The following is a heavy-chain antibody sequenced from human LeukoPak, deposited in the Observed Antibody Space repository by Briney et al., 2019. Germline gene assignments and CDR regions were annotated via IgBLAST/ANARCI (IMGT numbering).Heavy chain of an antibody. D-gene: IGHD3/OR15-3a*01. V-gene: IGHV3-30*18. CDR1: GFTFSSYA. J-gene: IGHJ3*02. CDR2: ISYDGSNK. CDR3: AKDGLEGLDAFDI. Sequence: GGSLRLSCAASGFTFSSYAMSWVRQAPGKGLEWVAVISYDGSNKYYADSVKGRFTISRDNSKNTLYLQMNSLRAEDTAVYYCAKDGLEGLDAFDIWGQGTMVTVSS.